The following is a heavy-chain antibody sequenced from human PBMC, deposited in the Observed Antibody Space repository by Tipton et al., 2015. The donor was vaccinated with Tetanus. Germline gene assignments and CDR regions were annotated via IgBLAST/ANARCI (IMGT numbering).Heavy chain of an antibody. D-gene: IGHD5-24*01. J-gene: IGHJ4*02. CDR3: ARGDGSTLHY. V-gene: IGHV4-59*01. CDR2: IYYSGST. CDR1: GGSISNYY. Sequence: TLSLTCTVSGGSISNYYWSWIRQPPGKGLEWIGYIYYSGSTNYNPSLKSRVTISVDTSKNQFSLNLSSVTAADTAVYYCARGDGSTLHYWGQGTLVTVSS.